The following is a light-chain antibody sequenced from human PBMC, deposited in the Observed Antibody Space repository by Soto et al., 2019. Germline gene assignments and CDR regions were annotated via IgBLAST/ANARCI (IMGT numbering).Light chain of an antibody. CDR1: QTISSH. Sequence: DIQMTQSTSALSSSGGDRVFITYRASQTISSHLNWYQQKPGKAPNLPVYAASSLQSGVPSRFNGGGSGTDVTLTISTLQPEDFPAYFCQQSYTTPITFGQGTRLEI. J-gene: IGKJ5*01. V-gene: IGKV1-39*01. CDR3: QQSYTTPIT. CDR2: AAS.